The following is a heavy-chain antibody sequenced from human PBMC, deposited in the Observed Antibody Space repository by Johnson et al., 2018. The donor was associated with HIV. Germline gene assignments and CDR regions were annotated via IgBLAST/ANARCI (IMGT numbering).Heavy chain of an antibody. CDR3: AKAPYGSGIRPGAFDI. D-gene: IGHD3-10*01. Sequence: VQLVESGGGVVQPGRSLRLSCAASGFTFSSYGMHWVRQAPGKGLEWVAVIWYDGSNKYYAGSVKGRFTISRDNSKTTLYLQMNSLRAEDTAVYYCAKAPYGSGIRPGAFDIWGQGTMVTVSS. CDR2: IWYDGSNK. V-gene: IGHV3-33*06. J-gene: IGHJ3*02. CDR1: GFTFSSYG.